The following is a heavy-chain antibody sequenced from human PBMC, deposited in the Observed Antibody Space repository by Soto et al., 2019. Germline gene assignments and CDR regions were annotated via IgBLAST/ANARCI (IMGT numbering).Heavy chain of an antibody. J-gene: IGHJ3*02. Sequence: SETLSLTCTVSGGSISSYYWSWIRQPPGKGLEWIGYIYYSGSTNYNPSLKSRVTISVDTSKNQFSLKLSSVTAADTAVYYCARLTNYYDSSGYHDAFDIWGQGTMVTVSS. CDR2: IYYSGST. D-gene: IGHD3-22*01. CDR3: ARLTNYYDSSGYHDAFDI. CDR1: GGSISSYY. V-gene: IGHV4-59*01.